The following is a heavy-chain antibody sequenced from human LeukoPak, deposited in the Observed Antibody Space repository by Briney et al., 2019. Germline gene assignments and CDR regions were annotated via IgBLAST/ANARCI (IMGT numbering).Heavy chain of an antibody. D-gene: IGHD3-10*01. CDR3: AREESDLGYYYYGMDV. Sequence: PGGSLRLSCAASGFTFSSYAMHWVRQAPGKGLEWVAVISYDGSNKYYADSVKGRFTISRDSSKNTLYLQMNSLRAEDTAVYYCAREESDLGYYYYGMDVWGQGTTVTVSS. CDR1: GFTFSSYA. J-gene: IGHJ6*02. V-gene: IGHV3-30*04. CDR2: ISYDGSNK.